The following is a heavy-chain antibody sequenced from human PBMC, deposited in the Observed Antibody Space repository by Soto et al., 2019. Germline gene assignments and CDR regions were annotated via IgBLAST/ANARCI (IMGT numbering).Heavy chain of an antibody. CDR3: ARGRGYSGYDYHYYMAV. CDR1: GYTFTGYY. CDR2: INPNSGGT. Sequence: ASVKVSCKASGYTFTGYYMHWVRQAPGQGLEWMGWINPNSGGTNYAQKFQGWVTMTRDTSISTAYMELSRLRSDDTAVYYCARGRGYSGYDYHYYMAVWGKGTTVTVSS. V-gene: IGHV1-2*04. J-gene: IGHJ6*03. D-gene: IGHD5-12*01.